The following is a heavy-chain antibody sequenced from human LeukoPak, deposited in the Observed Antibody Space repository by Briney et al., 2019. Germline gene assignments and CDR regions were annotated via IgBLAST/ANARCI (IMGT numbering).Heavy chain of an antibody. CDR2: IYYTGST. CDR1: GGSISSGTYY. Sequence: TLSLTCTVSGGSISSGTYYWSWIRQHPGKGLEWIGYIYYTGSTYYNSSLKSRVTISVDTSKNQFSLKLSSVTAADTAVYYCARARRDGYNYFDYWGQGTLVAVSS. D-gene: IGHD5-24*01. CDR3: ARARRDGYNYFDY. V-gene: IGHV4-31*03. J-gene: IGHJ4*02.